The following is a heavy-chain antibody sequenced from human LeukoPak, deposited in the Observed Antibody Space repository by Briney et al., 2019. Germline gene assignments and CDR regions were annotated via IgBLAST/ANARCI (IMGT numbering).Heavy chain of an antibody. CDR2: ISAYNGNT. CDR3: ATVRYYDSSLRTYYFDY. V-gene: IGHV1-18*01. J-gene: IGHJ4*02. Sequence: GASVKVSCKASGYTFTSYGISWVRQAPGQGLEWMGWISAYNGNTNYAQKLQGRVTMTTDTSTSTAYMELRSLRSDDTAVYYCATVRYYDSSLRTYYFDYWGQGTLVTVSS. D-gene: IGHD3-22*01. CDR1: GYTFTSYG.